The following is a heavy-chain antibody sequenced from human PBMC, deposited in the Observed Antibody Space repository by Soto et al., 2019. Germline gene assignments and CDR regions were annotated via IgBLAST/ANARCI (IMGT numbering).Heavy chain of an antibody. CDR2: IIPILGIA. CDR1: GGTFSSYT. CDR3: ARGAAARPGFDYMDV. D-gene: IGHD6-6*01. Sequence: EASVKVSCKASGGTFSSYTISWVRQAPGQGLEWMGRIIPILGIANYAQKFQGRVTITADKSTSTAYMELSSLRSEDTAVYYCARGAAARPGFDYMDVWGKGTTVTVSS. V-gene: IGHV1-69*02. J-gene: IGHJ6*03.